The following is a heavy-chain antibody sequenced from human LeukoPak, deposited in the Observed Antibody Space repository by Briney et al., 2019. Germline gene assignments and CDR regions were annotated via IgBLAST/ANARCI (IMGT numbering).Heavy chain of an antibody. D-gene: IGHD6-13*01. V-gene: IGHV3-30*02. J-gene: IGHJ4*02. CDR1: GFTFSSYG. CDR3: AIDRRAAAGTLSY. Sequence: PGGSLRLSCAASGFTFSSYGMHWVRQAPGKGLEWVAFIRYDGSNKYYADSVKGRFTISRDNSKNTLYLQMNSLRAEDTAVYYCAIDRRAAAGTLSYWGQGTLVTVSS. CDR2: IRYDGSNK.